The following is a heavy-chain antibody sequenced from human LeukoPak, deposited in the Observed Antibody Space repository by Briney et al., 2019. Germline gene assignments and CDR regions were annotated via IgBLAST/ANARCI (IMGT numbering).Heavy chain of an antibody. CDR1: GFTFTSYE. D-gene: IGHD3-10*01. CDR2: ITISGSTI. CDR3: AKAGGPGDKRNCFDP. V-gene: IGHV3-48*03. J-gene: IGHJ5*02. Sequence: PGGSLRLSCAASGFTFTSYEMNWVRQAPGKGLEWVSYITISGSTIYYADSVKGRFTISRDNAKNSLYLQMNSLRAEDTAVYYCAKAGGPGDKRNCFDPWGQGTLVTVSS.